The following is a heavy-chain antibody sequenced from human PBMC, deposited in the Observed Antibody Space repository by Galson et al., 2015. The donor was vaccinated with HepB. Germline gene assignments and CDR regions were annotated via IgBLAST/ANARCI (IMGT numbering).Heavy chain of an antibody. CDR1: GGSINSNTYY. V-gene: IGHV4-39*02. CDR2: ISNSGNT. D-gene: IGHD6-25*01. J-gene: IGHJ4*02. Sequence: TLSLTCTVSGGSINSNTYYWGWIRQPPERGLEWIGSISNSGNTYYSPSLKSRVAISIDSSKNHFSLNLTSVTAADTAFYFCARVMGIGAATITAFDNWGQGILVTVSS. CDR3: ARVMGIGAATITAFDN.